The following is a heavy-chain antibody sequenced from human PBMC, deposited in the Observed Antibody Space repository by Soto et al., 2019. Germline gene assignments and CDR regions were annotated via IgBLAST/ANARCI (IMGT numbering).Heavy chain of an antibody. CDR2: ISYDGSNK. CDR3: ARDLGYCSSTSCAYYYYYYGMDV. Sequence: QVQLVESGGGVVQPGRSLRLSCAASGFTFSSYAMHWVRQAPGKGLEWVAVISYDGSNKYYADSVKGRFTISRDNSKNTLYLQMNSLRAEDTAVYYCARDLGYCSSTSCAYYYYYYGMDVW. D-gene: IGHD2-2*01. V-gene: IGHV3-30-3*01. J-gene: IGHJ6*01. CDR1: GFTFSSYA.